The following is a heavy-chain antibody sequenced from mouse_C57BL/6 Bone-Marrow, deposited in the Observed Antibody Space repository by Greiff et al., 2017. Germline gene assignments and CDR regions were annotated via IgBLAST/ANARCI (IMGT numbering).Heavy chain of an antibody. J-gene: IGHJ3*01. V-gene: IGHV1-64*01. CDR2: IHPNSGST. Sequence: VKLQQPGAELVKPGASVKLSCKASGYTFTSYWMHWVKQRPGQGLEWIGMIHPNSGSTNYNEKFKSKATLTVDKSSSTAYMQLSSLTSVDSAVYYCEGWGLRYPAWFAYWGQGTLVTVSA. CDR3: EGWGLRYPAWFAY. CDR1: GYTFTSYW. D-gene: IGHD1-1*01.